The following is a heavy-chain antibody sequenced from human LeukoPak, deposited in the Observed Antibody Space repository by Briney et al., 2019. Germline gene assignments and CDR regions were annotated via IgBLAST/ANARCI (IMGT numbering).Heavy chain of an antibody. D-gene: IGHD3-16*01. CDR3: AKWPEGAMDYFDY. V-gene: IGHV3-33*06. CDR2: TWHDGSNK. CDR1: GFTFSSYG. J-gene: IGHJ4*02. Sequence: PGGSLRLSCAASGFTFSSYGMHWVRQAPGKGLEWVAVTWHDGSNKYYADSVKGRFTISRDNSKNTLYLEMSSLRVEDTAIYYCAKWPEGAMDYFDYWGQGTLVTVSS.